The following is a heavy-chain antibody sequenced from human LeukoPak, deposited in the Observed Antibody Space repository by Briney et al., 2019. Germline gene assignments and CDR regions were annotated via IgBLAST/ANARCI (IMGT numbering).Heavy chain of an antibody. V-gene: IGHV4-34*01. CDR2: INHSGST. CDR3: ARVPYGSARRPADY. CDR1: GGSFSGYY. J-gene: IGHJ4*02. Sequence: PSETLSLTCAVYGGSFSGYYWSWIRQPPGKGLEWIGEINHSGSTNYNPSLKSRVTISVDTSKNQFSLKLSSVTAADTAVHYCARVPYGSARRPADYWGQGTLVTVSS. D-gene: IGHD6-25*01.